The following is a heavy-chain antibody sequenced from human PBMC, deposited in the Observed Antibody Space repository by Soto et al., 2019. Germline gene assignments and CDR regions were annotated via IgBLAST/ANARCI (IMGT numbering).Heavy chain of an antibody. J-gene: IGHJ6*02. V-gene: IGHV4-59*08. CDR3: ARVYHRSGMDV. Sequence: SETLSLTCTVSGGSISSYYWRWIRQPPGKGLEWIGYIYYSGSTNYNPSLKSRVTISVDTSKNQFSLKLSSVPAADTAVYYCARVYHRSGMDVWGQGTTVTVSS. D-gene: IGHD3-22*01. CDR1: GGSISSYY. CDR2: IYYSGST.